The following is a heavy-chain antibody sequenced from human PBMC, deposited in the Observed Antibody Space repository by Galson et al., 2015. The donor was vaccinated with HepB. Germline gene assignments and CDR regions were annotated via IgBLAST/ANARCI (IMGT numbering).Heavy chain of an antibody. J-gene: IGHJ4*02. Sequence: SLRLSCAASGFTFSNYDMTWVRQAPGKGLEWVSGISGSDSSTYYADSVKGRFTISRDNSKNTLYLQMSSLRAEDTAVYYCAKDFRSWVNWGQGTLVTVSS. CDR2: ISGSDSST. CDR1: GFTFSNYD. D-gene: IGHD3-10*01. CDR3: AKDFRSWVN. V-gene: IGHV3-23*01.